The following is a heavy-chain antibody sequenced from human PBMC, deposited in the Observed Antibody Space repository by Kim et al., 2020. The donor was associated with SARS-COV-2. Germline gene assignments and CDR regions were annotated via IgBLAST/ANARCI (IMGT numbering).Heavy chain of an antibody. CDR3: ARRKSMVRGGYSFDY. J-gene: IGHJ4*02. D-gene: IGHD3-10*01. CDR1: GGSISSSSYY. V-gene: IGHV4-39*01. CDR2: IYYSGST. Sequence: SETLSLTCTVSGGSISSSSYYWGWIRQPPGKGLEWIGSIYYSGSTYYNPSLKSRVTISVDTSKNQFSLKLSSVTAADTAVYYCARRKSMVRGGYSFDYWGQGTLVTVSS.